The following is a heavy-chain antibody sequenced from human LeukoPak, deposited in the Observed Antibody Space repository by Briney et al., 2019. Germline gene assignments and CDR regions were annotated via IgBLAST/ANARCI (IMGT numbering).Heavy chain of an antibody. Sequence: PSETLSLTCAVYGGSFSVYYWSWIRQPPGKGLEWIGEINHRGSTNHNRSLKSRVSISVDTSKNQLSLNLSSVTAADTAVYYCARYRDYWSGFPYFDYWGQGAMVTVSS. V-gene: IGHV4-34*01. J-gene: IGHJ4*02. CDR3: ARYRDYWSGFPYFDY. D-gene: IGHD3-3*01. CDR2: INHRGST. CDR1: GGSFSVYY.